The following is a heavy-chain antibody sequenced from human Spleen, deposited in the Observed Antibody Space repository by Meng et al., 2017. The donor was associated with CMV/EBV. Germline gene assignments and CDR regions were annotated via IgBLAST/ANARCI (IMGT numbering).Heavy chain of an antibody. CDR2: ISHDGNNK. CDR3: ARVPYRSSSGEYFYYHGMDV. CDR1: RLTFSNYA. D-gene: IGHD6-6*01. Sequence: GGSLRLSCAASRLTFSNYAMHWVRQAPGKGLEWVAVISHDGNNKDYADSVKGRFAISRDNRKSTLYLQISSLRAEDTAVYYCARVPYRSSSGEYFYYHGMDVWGQGTTVTVSS. V-gene: IGHV3-30*09. J-gene: IGHJ6*02.